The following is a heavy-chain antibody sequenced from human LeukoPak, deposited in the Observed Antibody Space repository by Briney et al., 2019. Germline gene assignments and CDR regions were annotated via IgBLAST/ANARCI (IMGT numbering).Heavy chain of an antibody. Sequence: GGSLRLSCAASGFTFSSYEMNWVRQAPGKGLEWVAHIKQDGSERYYGDSVKGRFTISRDNAKNLVYLQMNSLGAEDTAIYYCARGWNYAFRFDYWGQGTLVTVSS. CDR2: IKQDGSER. V-gene: IGHV3-7*01. J-gene: IGHJ4*02. CDR3: ARGWNYAFRFDY. CDR1: GFTFSSYE. D-gene: IGHD1-7*01.